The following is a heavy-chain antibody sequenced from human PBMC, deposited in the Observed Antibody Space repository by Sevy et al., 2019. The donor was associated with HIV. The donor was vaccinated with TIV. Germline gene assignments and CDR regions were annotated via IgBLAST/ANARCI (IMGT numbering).Heavy chain of an antibody. D-gene: IGHD3-16*01. J-gene: IGHJ3*02. CDR2: IKQDGSEK. CDR3: ARDRLLPWGGGAFDI. Sequence: GGSLRLSCAASGFTFSSYWMSWVRQAPGKGLEWVANIKQDGSEKYYVDSVKGRFTISRDNAKNSLYLQMNSLRAEDPVGYYWARDRLLPWGGGAFDIWGQGTMVTVSS. CDR1: GFTFSSYW. V-gene: IGHV3-7*01.